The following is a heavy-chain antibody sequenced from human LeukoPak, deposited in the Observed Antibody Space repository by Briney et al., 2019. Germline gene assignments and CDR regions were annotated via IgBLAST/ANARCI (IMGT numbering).Heavy chain of an antibody. CDR1: GGTFSSYA. D-gene: IGHD1-1*01. CDR2: IIPIFGTA. V-gene: IGHV1-69*13. CDR3: ARDKQLDWAHYYYYYMDV. Sequence: ASVKVSCKASGGTFSSYAISWVRQAPGQGLEWMGGIIPIFGTANYAQKFQGRVTITADESTSTAYMELSSLRSDDTAVYYCARDKQLDWAHYYYYYMDVWGEGTTVTVS. J-gene: IGHJ6*03.